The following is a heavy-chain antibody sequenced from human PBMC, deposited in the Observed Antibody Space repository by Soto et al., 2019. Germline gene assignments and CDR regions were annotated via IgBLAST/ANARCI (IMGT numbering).Heavy chain of an antibody. CDR1: GFTFSSYA. CDR3: AKDGITIFGVVTDAFDI. V-gene: IGHV3-23*01. CDR2: ISGSGGST. Sequence: PGGSLRLSCAASGFTFSSYAMSWVRQAPGKGLEWVSAISGSGGSTYYADSVKGRFTISRDNSKNTLYLQMNSLRAEDTAVYYCAKDGITIFGVVTDAFDIWGQWTMVTVSS. D-gene: IGHD3-3*01. J-gene: IGHJ3*02.